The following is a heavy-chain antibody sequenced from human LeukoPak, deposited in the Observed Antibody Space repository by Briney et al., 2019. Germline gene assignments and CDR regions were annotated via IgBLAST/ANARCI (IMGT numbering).Heavy chain of an antibody. CDR3: ARDRYEAGMDV. CDR1: AYTYTSYA. V-gene: IGHV1-18*01. D-gene: IGHD1-1*01. CDR2: ISVYNGNT. Sequence: ASVKVSCKASAYTYTSYAISWMRQAPGQGLEWMGWISVYNGNTNYAQKLQGRVTMTTDTSTSTAYMELRSLRSDDTAVYYCARDRYEAGMDVWGQGTTVTVSS. J-gene: IGHJ6*02.